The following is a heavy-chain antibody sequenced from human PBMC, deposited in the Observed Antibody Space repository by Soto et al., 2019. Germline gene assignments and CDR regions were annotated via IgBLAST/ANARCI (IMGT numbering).Heavy chain of an antibody. J-gene: IGHJ4*02. D-gene: IGHD6-19*01. CDR2: ISAYNGNT. Sequence: ASVKVSCKASGYTFTSYGISWVRQAPGQGLEWMGWISAYNGNTNYAQKLQGRVTMTTDTSTSTAYMELRSLRSDDTAVYYCARGIQKGVAGDEIDFDYWGQGTLVTVSS. CDR3: ARGIQKGVAGDEIDFDY. V-gene: IGHV1-18*01. CDR1: GYTFTSYG.